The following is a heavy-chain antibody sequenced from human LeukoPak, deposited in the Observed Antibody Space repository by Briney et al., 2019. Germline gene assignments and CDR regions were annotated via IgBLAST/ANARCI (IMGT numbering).Heavy chain of an antibody. Sequence: SQTLSLTCAVSGGSISSGGYSWSWIRQPPGKGLEWIGYIYHSGSTYYNPSLKSRVTISVDTSKNQFSLKLNSVTAADTAVYYCARDDYGDSGYYYFGMDVWGQGTTVTVSS. J-gene: IGHJ6*02. CDR2: IYHSGST. CDR1: GGSISSGGYS. D-gene: IGHD4-17*01. CDR3: ARDDYGDSGYYYFGMDV. V-gene: IGHV4-30-2*01.